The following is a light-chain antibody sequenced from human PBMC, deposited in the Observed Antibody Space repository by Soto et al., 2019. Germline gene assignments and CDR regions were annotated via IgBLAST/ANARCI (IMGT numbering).Light chain of an antibody. J-gene: IGLJ1*01. CDR1: SXDVTGYNY. CDR3: CSYAGGSSTYV. V-gene: IGLV2-11*01. CDR2: NVN. Sequence: QSVLTQPRSVSGSPGQSVTISCTGTSXDVTGYNYVSWYQHHPDKAPKLIIYNVNQRPSGVPDRFSGSRSGNTASLTISGLQAEDEADYYCCSYAGGSSTYVFGTGTKVTVL.